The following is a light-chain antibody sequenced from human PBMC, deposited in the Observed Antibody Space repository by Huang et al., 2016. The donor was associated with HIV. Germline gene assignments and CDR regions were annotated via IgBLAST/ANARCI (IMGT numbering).Light chain of an antibody. CDR2: GAS. J-gene: IGKJ4*01. CDR3: QQFNNWPLT. V-gene: IGKV3-15*01. CDR1: QSVSRN. Sequence: EIVLTQSPGTLSVSPGERATLSCRASQSVSRNLAWYQQKPGQAPRLLIYGASTRATGIPARFSGSASGTEFTLTISSLQSEDFAIYYCQQFNNWPLTFGGGTKVEVK.